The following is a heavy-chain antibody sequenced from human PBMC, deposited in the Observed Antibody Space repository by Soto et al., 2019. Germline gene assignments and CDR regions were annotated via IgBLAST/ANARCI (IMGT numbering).Heavy chain of an antibody. CDR1: GFTFSSYA. CDR3: AKGGYVGYVYYYYYMDV. V-gene: IGHV3-23*01. Sequence: GGSLRLSCAASGFTFSSYAMSWVRQAPGKGLEWVSAISGSGGSTYYADSVKGRFTISRDNSKNTLYLQMNSLRAEDTAVYYCAKGGYVGYVYYYYYMDVWGKGTTVTVSS. D-gene: IGHD6-13*01. CDR2: ISGSGGST. J-gene: IGHJ6*03.